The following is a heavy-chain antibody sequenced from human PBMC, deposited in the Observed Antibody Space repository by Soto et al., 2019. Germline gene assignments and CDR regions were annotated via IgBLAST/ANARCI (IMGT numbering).Heavy chain of an antibody. Sequence: SETLSLTCTVSGGSISSYYWSWIRQPPGKGLEWIGYIYYSGSTNYNPSLKSRVTISVDTSKNQFSLKLSSVTAADTAVYYCARVPYDSSGYYPYYFDYWGQGTLVTVSS. D-gene: IGHD3-22*01. CDR2: IYYSGST. CDR1: GGSISSYY. CDR3: ARVPYDSSGYYPYYFDY. V-gene: IGHV4-59*01. J-gene: IGHJ4*02.